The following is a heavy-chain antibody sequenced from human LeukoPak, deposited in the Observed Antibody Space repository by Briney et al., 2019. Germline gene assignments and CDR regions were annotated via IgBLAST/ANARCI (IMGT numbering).Heavy chain of an antibody. Sequence: GGSLRLSCAVSGLTFSTYSMTWVPQGPGGGLEWVSSIYNSGAKIFYADSVKGRFTISRDNSKNMLYLQMNSLRVEDTAVYYCAKDVAPDSGWDLDYWGQGTLVTVSS. CDR3: AKDVAPDSGWDLDY. CDR2: IYNSGAKI. V-gene: IGHV3-23*01. CDR1: GLTFSTYS. J-gene: IGHJ4*02. D-gene: IGHD6-19*01.